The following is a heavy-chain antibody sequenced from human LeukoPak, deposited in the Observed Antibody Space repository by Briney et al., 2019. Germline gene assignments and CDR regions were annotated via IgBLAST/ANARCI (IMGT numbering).Heavy chain of an antibody. J-gene: IGHJ4*02. CDR3: ARGVFVYFDY. CDR1: GFTFSSYE. CDR2: ISSCGSTI. Sequence: GGSLRLSCAASGFTFSSYEMNWVRQAPGKGLEWVSYISSCGSTIYYADSVKGRFTISRDNAKNSLYLQMNSLRAEDTAVYYCARGVFVYFDYWGQGTLVTVSS. V-gene: IGHV3-48*03.